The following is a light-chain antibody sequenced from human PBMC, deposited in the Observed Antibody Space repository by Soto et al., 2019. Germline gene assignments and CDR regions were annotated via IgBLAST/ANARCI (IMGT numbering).Light chain of an antibody. Sequence: QSVLTQPPSASGSPGQSVTISCTGTSSDVGGYNYVSWYQQHSGKAPNLMIYEVSKRPSGVPDRFSGSKSGNTASLTVSGLRAEDEADYYCSSYAGSNNFVVFGGGTKLTVL. V-gene: IGLV2-8*01. CDR2: EVS. CDR1: SSDVGGYNY. CDR3: SSYAGSNNFVV. J-gene: IGLJ2*01.